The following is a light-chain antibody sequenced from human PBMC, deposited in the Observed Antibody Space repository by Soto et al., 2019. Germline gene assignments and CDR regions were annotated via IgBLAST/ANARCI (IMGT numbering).Light chain of an antibody. V-gene: IGLV1-44*01. CDR1: SSNFVSNT. CDR2: SNN. J-gene: IGLJ3*02. CDR3: AAWDASRNVWV. Sequence: QSVLTQPPSVSGTPWQTVTICCSGSSSNFVSNTVNWYQHLPRTAPKLLIHSNNQRPSGVPDRFSASKSGTSASLAISGLQSDDEGDYFCAAWDASRNVWVFGGGTKLTVL.